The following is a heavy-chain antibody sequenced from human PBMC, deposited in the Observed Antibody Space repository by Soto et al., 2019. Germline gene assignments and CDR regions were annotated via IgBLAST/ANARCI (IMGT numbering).Heavy chain of an antibody. CDR3: AKDGMYSSSYYETYFDY. D-gene: IGHD6-13*01. Sequence: EVQLLESGGGLVQPGGSRRLSCAASGFTFSSFAMTWVRQAPGKGLEWVAAISGSGGSTYYADSVKGRFTISRDNSKNTLYLQMNSLRAEDTAVYYCAKDGMYSSSYYETYFDYWGQGTLVTVSS. V-gene: IGHV3-23*01. CDR1: GFTFSSFA. CDR2: ISGSGGST. J-gene: IGHJ4*02.